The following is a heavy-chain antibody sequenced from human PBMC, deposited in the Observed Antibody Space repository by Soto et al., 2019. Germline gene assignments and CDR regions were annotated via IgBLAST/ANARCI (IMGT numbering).Heavy chain of an antibody. CDR1: GYTFTGYY. V-gene: IGHV1-2*04. D-gene: IGHD2-15*01. J-gene: IGHJ5*02. Sequence: ASVKVSCKASGYTFTGYYMHWVRQAPGQGLEWMGWINPNSGGTNYAQKFQGWVTMTRDTSISTAYMELSRLRSDDTAVYYCARALPYCSGGSCYWFDPWGQGTRVTVAS. CDR3: ARALPYCSGGSCYWFDP. CDR2: INPNSGGT.